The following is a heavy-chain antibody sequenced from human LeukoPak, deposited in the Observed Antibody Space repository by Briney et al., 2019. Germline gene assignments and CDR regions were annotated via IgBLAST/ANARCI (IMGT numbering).Heavy chain of an antibody. J-gene: IGHJ4*02. CDR1: GFIFSSRW. V-gene: IGHV3-7*01. CDR2: IKRDGSGE. Sequence: GGSLRLSCAASGFIFSSRWMSWVRQAPGKGLEWVANIKRDGSGEYYLDSVKGRFTISRDNAKNSLYLQMNSLRAEDTAVYYCASLLGDKTIFDYWGQGTPVTVSS. CDR3: ASLLGDKTIFDY. D-gene: IGHD1-26*01.